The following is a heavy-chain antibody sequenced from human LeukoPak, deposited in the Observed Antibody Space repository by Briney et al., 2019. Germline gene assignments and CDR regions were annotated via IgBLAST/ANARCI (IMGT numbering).Heavy chain of an antibody. Sequence: SQTLSLTCAISGDSFSSNSAAWNWIRQSPSRGLEWLGRTYYRSKWYNDYAVSVKSRITINPDTSKNQFSLQLNSVTPEDTAVYYCARASIAVAGSPRRGPYYFDYWGQGTLVTVSS. J-gene: IGHJ4*02. CDR2: TYYRSKWYN. CDR1: GDSFSSNSAA. D-gene: IGHD6-19*01. CDR3: ARASIAVAGSPRRGPYYFDY. V-gene: IGHV6-1*01.